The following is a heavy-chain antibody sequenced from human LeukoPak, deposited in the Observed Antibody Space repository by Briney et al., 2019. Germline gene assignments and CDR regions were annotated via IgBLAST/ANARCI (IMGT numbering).Heavy chain of an antibody. D-gene: IGHD4/OR15-4a*01. J-gene: IGHJ5*02. CDR2: ISGSGGST. V-gene: IGHV3-23*01. Sequence: GGSLRLSCAASGFTFSSYAMTWVRQAPGKGLEWVSAISGSGGSTYYAGSVKGRFTISRDNSKNTLYLQMNSLRAEDTAVYYCAKVKTANFFSGGWFDPWGQGTLVTVSS. CDR1: GFTFSSYA. CDR3: AKVKTANFFSGGWFDP.